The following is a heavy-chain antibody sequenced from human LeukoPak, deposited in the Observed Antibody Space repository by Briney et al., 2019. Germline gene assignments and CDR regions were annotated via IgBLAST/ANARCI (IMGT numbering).Heavy chain of an antibody. CDR2: RNEDGNKK. CDR1: GFTFRRYW. J-gene: IGHJ4*02. V-gene: IGHV3-7*04. Sequence: GGSLRLSCTASGFTFRRYWMGWVRQAPGKGLEWVANRNEDGNKKYYVDSVKGRFTISRDNSKNSLYLQMNSLRVEDTAVYYCARGCTSSSCCDYWGQGTLVTVSS. D-gene: IGHD2-8*01. CDR3: ARGCTSSSCCDY.